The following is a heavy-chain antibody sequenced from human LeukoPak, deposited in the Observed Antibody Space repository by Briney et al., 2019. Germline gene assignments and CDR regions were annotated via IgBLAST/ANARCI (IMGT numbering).Heavy chain of an antibody. V-gene: IGHV3-23*01. D-gene: IGHD5-18*01. J-gene: IGHJ4*02. CDR2: ISGSGGST. CDR3: ATTLTHLDTAMVGY. CDR1: GFTFSSYA. Sequence: PGGSLRLSCAASGFTFSSYAMSWVRQAPGKGLEWVSAISGSGGSTYYADSVKGRFTISRDNSKNTLYLQMNSLRAEDTAVYYCATTLTHLDTAMVGYWGQGTLVTVSS.